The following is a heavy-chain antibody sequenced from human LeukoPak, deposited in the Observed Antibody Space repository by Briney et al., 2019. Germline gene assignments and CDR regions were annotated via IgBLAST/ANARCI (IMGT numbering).Heavy chain of an antibody. CDR2: IWYDGSNK. CDR1: GFTFSSYA. Sequence: PGRSLRLSCAASGFTFSSYAMHWVRQAPGKGLEWVAVIWYDGSNKYYADSAKGRFTISRDNSKNTLYLQMNSLRAEDTAVYYCARPRPEYSSSWYGMDVWGQGTTVTVSS. V-gene: IGHV3-33*01. CDR3: ARPRPEYSSSWYGMDV. J-gene: IGHJ6*02. D-gene: IGHD6-13*01.